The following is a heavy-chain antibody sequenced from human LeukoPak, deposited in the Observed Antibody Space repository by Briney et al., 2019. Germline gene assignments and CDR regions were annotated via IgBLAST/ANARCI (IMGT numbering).Heavy chain of an antibody. Sequence: SETLSLTCTVSGYSISSGYYWGWIRQPPGKGLEWIGSIYHSGSTYYNPSLKSRVTISVDTSKNQFSLKLSSVTAADTAVYYCARYLIPGGYGDYEDYWGQGTLVTVSS. D-gene: IGHD4-17*01. CDR3: ARYLIPGGYGDYEDY. V-gene: IGHV4-38-2*02. CDR1: GYSISSGYY. J-gene: IGHJ4*02. CDR2: IYHSGST.